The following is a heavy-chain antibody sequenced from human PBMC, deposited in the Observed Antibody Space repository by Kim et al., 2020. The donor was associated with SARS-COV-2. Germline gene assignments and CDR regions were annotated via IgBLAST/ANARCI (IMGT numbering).Heavy chain of an antibody. CDR1: GGSISSSNW. CDR2: IYHSGST. J-gene: IGHJ4*02. D-gene: IGHD3-16*02. CDR3: ARDEGVWGSDHPGSPSDY. V-gene: IGHV4-4*02. Sequence: SETLSLTCAVSGGSISSSNWWSWVRQPPGKGLEWIGEIYHSGSTNYNPSLKSRVTISVDKSKNQFSLKLSSVTAADTAVYYCARDEGVWGSDHPGSPSDYWGQGTLVTVSS.